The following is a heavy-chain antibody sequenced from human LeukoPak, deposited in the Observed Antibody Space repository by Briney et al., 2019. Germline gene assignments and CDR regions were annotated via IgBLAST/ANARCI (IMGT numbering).Heavy chain of an antibody. V-gene: IGHV4-4*09. CDR2: IYTSGST. Sequence: SETLSLTCTVSGGSISSYYWSWIRQPPGKGLEWIGYIYTSGSTNYNPSLKSRITISVDTSKNQFSLKLSSVTAADTAVYYCARHIAARPGAYYMDVWGKGTTVTVSS. CDR1: GGSISSYY. CDR3: ARHIAARPGAYYMDV. J-gene: IGHJ6*03. D-gene: IGHD6-6*01.